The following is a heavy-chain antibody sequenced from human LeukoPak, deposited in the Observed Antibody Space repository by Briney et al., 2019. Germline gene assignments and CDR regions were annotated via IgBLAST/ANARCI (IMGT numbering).Heavy chain of an antibody. CDR1: GGSISSGSYY. CDR3: ARGYWFYFDY. D-gene: IGHD2-8*02. Sequence: SETLSLTCTVSGGSISSGSYYWSWNRQPAGKGLEWIGRIYIRGNTSYNPSLKSRVTISADTSKNQFSLKVSSVTAADTAVYYCARGYWFYFDYWDQGTLVTVSS. V-gene: IGHV4-61*02. J-gene: IGHJ4*02. CDR2: IYIRGNT.